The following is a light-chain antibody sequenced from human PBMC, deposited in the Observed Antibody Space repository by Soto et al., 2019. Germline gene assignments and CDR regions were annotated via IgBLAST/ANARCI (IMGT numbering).Light chain of an antibody. CDR1: QSVSSY. Sequence: EIVLTQSPATMSLYTGERATLACRASQSVSSYLACYQQKPGQAPRLLIYEASNRATGIPARFSGSGSGTDFTLTISSLEPEDFAVYYCQQRSNWHPGSTFGPGTKVDIK. CDR2: EAS. V-gene: IGKV3-11*01. CDR3: QQRSNWHPGST. J-gene: IGKJ3*01.